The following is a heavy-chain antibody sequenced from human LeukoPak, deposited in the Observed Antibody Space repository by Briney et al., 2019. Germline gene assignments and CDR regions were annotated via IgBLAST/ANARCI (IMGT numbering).Heavy chain of an antibody. J-gene: IGHJ3*02. D-gene: IGHD6-13*01. V-gene: IGHV5-51*01. Sequence: GESLKISCKGSGYSFTSYWIGSVRQMPGKGLEWMGIIYPGDSDTRYSPSFQGQVTISADKSISTAYLQWSSLKASDTAMYYCASTVSSSWGFDAFDIWGQGTMVTVSS. CDR3: ASTVSSSWGFDAFDI. CDR1: GYSFTSYW. CDR2: IYPGDSDT.